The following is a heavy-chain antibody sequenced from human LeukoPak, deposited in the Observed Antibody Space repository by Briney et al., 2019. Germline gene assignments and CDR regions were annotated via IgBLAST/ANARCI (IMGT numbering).Heavy chain of an antibody. CDR3: ARGQCSGGSCYPKGNNVY. J-gene: IGHJ4*01. Sequence: GASVKVSCKASGYTITDYYMQWMRQVPGQGPEWMGYINPNNDGTNYAQRFQRRITMTRDTSFNTAFIEVSSLVTDDTAVYYCARGQCSGGSCYPKGNNVYWGQGTLVTVSS. D-gene: IGHD2-15*01. V-gene: IGHV1-2*02. CDR2: INPNNDGT. CDR1: GYTITDYY.